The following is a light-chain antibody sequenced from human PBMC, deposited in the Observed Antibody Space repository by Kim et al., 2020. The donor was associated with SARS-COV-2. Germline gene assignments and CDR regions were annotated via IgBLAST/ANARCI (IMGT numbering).Light chain of an antibody. CDR2: AAS. Sequence: GDRVTITCRASQSISSRLVCYQQKPGKAPELLIYAASTLERGVPSRFSGTGSGTEFTLTISSLQSDDLATYYCQQYSSYSTFGQGTKV. CDR1: QSISSR. V-gene: IGKV1-5*01. CDR3: QQYSSYST. J-gene: IGKJ1*01.